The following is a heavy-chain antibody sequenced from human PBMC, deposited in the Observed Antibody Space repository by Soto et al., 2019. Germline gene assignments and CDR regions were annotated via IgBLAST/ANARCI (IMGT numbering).Heavy chain of an antibody. CDR3: ARAPRGYGMDV. Sequence: QVQLQESGPRLVKPSGTLSLTCTVSGDSVSSNSWWSWVRQPPGKGLEWNGEIHHSGSTNYNSSLTSRVSNTIDKSNYQFPLTLYSVTAADAAVFYCARAPRGYGMDVWGQEPTVSVSS. J-gene: IGHJ6*02. CDR1: GDSVSSNSW. CDR2: IHHSGST. V-gene: IGHV4-4*02.